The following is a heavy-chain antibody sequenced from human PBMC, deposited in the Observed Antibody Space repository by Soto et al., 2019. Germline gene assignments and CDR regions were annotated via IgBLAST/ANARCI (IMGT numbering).Heavy chain of an antibody. CDR2: ISGDGSGR. V-gene: IGHV3-74*01. D-gene: IGHD1-7*01. J-gene: IGHJ6*02. CDR3: ASGTTYDQYGMDV. CDR1: GFPISDYW. Sequence: PGGSLRLSCSASGFPISDYWMHWVRQAPGKGLVWVSRISGDGSGRNYADSVKGRFTISRDNGKNTLYLQMSSLRAEDTAVYYCASGTTYDQYGMDVWGQGTTVTVS.